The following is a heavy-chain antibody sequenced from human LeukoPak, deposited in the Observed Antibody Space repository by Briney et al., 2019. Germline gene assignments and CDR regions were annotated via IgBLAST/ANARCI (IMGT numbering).Heavy chain of an antibody. J-gene: IGHJ4*02. CDR1: GFTFSSYA. D-gene: IGHD2-8*01. Sequence: GGSLRLSCAASGFTFSSYAMHWVRQAPGKGLEWVAVISYDGSDKYYADSVKGRFTISRDNSKNTLYLQMNSLRAEDTAVYYCARDGTLEVCANAMAYYFDYWGQGTLVTVSS. CDR3: ARDGTLEVCANAMAYYFDY. V-gene: IGHV3-30-3*01. CDR2: ISYDGSDK.